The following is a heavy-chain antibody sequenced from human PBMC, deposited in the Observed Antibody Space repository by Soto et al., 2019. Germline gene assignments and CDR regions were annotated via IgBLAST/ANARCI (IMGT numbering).Heavy chain of an antibody. Sequence: SETLSLTCAVSGGSISSGGYSWSWIRQPPGKGLEWIGYIYHSGSTYYNPSLKSRVTISVDRSKNQFSLKLSSVTAADTAVYYCARVPPGPRYFLHRGQGTLVTVPS. V-gene: IGHV4-30-2*01. CDR3: ARVPPGPRYFLH. CDR2: IYHSGST. CDR1: GGSISSGGYS. J-gene: IGHJ1*01.